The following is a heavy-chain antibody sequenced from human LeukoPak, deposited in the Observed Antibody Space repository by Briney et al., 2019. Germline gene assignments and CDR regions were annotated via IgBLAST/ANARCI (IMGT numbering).Heavy chain of an antibody. CDR3: ASVDIVATIRRGGLDY. CDR1: GFTFSSYA. Sequence: GGSLRLSCAASGFTFSSYAMSWVRQAPGKGLEWVSAISGSGGSTYYADSVKGRFTFSRDNSKNTLYLQMNSLRAEDTAVYYCASVDIVATIRRGGLDYWGQGTLVTVSS. CDR2: ISGSGGST. V-gene: IGHV3-23*01. D-gene: IGHD5-12*01. J-gene: IGHJ4*02.